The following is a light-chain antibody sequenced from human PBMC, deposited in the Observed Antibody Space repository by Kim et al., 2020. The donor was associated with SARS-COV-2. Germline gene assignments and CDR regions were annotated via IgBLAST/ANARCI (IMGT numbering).Light chain of an antibody. CDR3: NSRDSSSADHVL. CDR2: DKN. V-gene: IGLV3-19*01. CDR1: SIRAYY. Sequence: LVQTVRITCQEDSIRAYYATWYQQKPGQAPVLVIYDKNKRASRIPDRFSGSSSGSTASLTITRAQAEDEADYYCNSRDSSSADHVLFGGGTQLTVL. J-gene: IGLJ2*01.